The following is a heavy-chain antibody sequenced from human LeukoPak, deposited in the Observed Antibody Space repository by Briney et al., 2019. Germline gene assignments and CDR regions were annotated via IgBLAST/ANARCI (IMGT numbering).Heavy chain of an antibody. D-gene: IGHD6-19*01. V-gene: IGHV1-46*02. J-gene: IGHJ4*02. CDR2: INPSGGGT. CDR1: GYTFNNYY. Sequence: GASVKVSCKASGYTFNNYYMYWVRQAPGQGPEWMGMINPSGGGTSYAQKFQGRVTMTRDTPTRTVYMEVSSLKPEDTAVYYCARQGAYSSAIGMGYWGQGTLVTVSS. CDR3: ARQGAYSSAIGMGY.